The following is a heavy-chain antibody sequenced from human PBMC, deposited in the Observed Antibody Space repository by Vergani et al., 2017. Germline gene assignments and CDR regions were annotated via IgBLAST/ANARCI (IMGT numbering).Heavy chain of an antibody. Sequence: QLQLQESGPGLVKPSATLSLTCSVSGASIRSSNYYWGWIRQPPGKGLEWIASIYYSGSTYYNPSLKIRVTISVDTSKNQFSLNLSSVTAADTAVYFCARHSTVEWLVKLGWIDPWGQGILVTVSS. J-gene: IGHJ5*02. CDR2: IYYSGST. V-gene: IGHV4-39*01. D-gene: IGHD6-19*01. CDR1: GASIRSSNYY. CDR3: ARHSTVEWLVKLGWIDP.